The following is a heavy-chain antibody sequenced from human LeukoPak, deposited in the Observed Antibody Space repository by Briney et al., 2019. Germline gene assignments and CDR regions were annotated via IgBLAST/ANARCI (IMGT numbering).Heavy chain of an antibody. CDR1: GFSVNNLY. Sequence: GGSLRLSCAASGFSVNNLYMSWVPQAPGKGLEWVSVIYSGDRTYYADSVKGRFTISRDTSKNTVYLQMNSLRPEETAVYYCARDGEYSYGYGFDYWGQGTLATVSS. CDR3: ARDGEYSYGYGFDY. J-gene: IGHJ4*02. D-gene: IGHD5-18*01. V-gene: IGHV3-66*01. CDR2: IYSGDRT.